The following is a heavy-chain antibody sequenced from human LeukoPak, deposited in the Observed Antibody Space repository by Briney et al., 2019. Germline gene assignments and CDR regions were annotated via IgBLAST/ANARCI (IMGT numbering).Heavy chain of an antibody. Sequence: ASVKVSCKASGGTFSSYAISWVRQAPGQGLEWTGGIIPIFGTANYAQKFQGRVTITTDESTSTAYMELSSLRSEDTTVYYCARGHRGGAGNYYYMDVWGKGTTVTVSS. CDR3: ARGHRGGAGNYYYMDV. D-gene: IGHD3-3*01. CDR2: IIPIFGTA. J-gene: IGHJ6*03. CDR1: GGTFSSYA. V-gene: IGHV1-69*05.